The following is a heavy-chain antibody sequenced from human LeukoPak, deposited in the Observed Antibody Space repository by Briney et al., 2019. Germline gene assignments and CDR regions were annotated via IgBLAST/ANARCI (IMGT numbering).Heavy chain of an antibody. CDR2: VKSGNYDI. J-gene: IGHJ4*02. D-gene: IGHD3-9*01. CDR3: ARDSDWAFDY. CDR1: GLTFNTYS. V-gene: IGHV3-48*01. Sequence: GSLSLSCAASGLTFNTYSMNWVRQAPGKGLEWLSYVKSGNYDIQYADSVTGRFTVSRDSATNSLYLQMNDLKAEDTAVYYCARDSDWAFDYWGQGSLVTVSS.